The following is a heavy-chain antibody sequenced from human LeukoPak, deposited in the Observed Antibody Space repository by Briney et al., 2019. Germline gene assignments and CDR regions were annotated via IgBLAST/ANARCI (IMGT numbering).Heavy chain of an antibody. J-gene: IGHJ6*03. V-gene: IGHV1-2*02. D-gene: IGHD3-10*01. Sequence: ASVKVSCKASGYTFTGYYMHWVRQAPGQGLEWMGWINPNSGGTNFAQKFQGRVTMTRDTSISTAYMELSRLRSDDTAVYYCARVSYGSGSYYRYYYYYMDVWGKGTTVTISS. CDR1: GYTFTGYY. CDR2: INPNSGGT. CDR3: ARVSYGSGSYYRYYYYYMDV.